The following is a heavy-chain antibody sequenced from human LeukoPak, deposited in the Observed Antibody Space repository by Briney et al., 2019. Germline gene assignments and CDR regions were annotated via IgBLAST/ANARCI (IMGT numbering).Heavy chain of an antibody. CDR2: ISSSSSYI. CDR3: ARERQQLADY. V-gene: IGHV3-21*01. J-gene: IGHJ4*02. D-gene: IGHD6-13*01. CDR1: GSTFSSYS. Sequence: GGSLRLSCAASGSTFSSYSMNWVRQAPGKGLEWVSSISSSSSYIYYADSVKGRFTISRDNAKNSLYLQMNSLRAEDTAVYYCARERQQLADYWGQGTLVTVSS.